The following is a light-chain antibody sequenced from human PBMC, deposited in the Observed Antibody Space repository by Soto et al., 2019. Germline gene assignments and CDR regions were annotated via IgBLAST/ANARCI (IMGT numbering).Light chain of an antibody. CDR1: QSISNR. V-gene: IGKV1-5*01. J-gene: IGKJ1*01. CDR3: QQYTIFPWT. CDR2: DAS. Sequence: IQMTKSRVTVSSTVGVELGITCVASQSISNRLAWYQQRPGKAPKYLIYDASTLDSGAPSRFSGSGSGTEFTLSISSLQPDDFATYYCQQYTIFPWTFGEGTKVDI.